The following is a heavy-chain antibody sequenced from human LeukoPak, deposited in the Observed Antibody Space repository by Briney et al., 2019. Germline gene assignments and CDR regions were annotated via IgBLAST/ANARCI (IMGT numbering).Heavy chain of an antibody. Sequence: ASVKDSCKASGYTFTGYYMHWVRQAPGQGLEWMGRINPNSGGTNYAQKFQGRVTMTRDTSISTAYMELSRLRSDDTAVYYCARVKCTNGVCRNWFDPWGQGTLVTVSS. CDR3: ARVKCTNGVCRNWFDP. CDR1: GYTFTGYY. J-gene: IGHJ5*02. V-gene: IGHV1-2*06. CDR2: INPNSGGT. D-gene: IGHD2-8*01.